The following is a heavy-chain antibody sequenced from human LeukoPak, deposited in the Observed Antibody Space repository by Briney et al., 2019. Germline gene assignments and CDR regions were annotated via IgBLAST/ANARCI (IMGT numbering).Heavy chain of an antibody. V-gene: IGHV1-24*01. CDR3: ATAAFDI. J-gene: IGHJ3*02. CDR1: GYTFTSYG. CDR2: FDPEDGET. Sequence: ASVKVSCKASGYTFTSYGISWVRQAPGQGLEWMGGFDPEDGETIYAQKFQGRVTMTEDTSTDTAYMELSSLRSEDTAVYYCATAAFDIWGQGTMVTVSS.